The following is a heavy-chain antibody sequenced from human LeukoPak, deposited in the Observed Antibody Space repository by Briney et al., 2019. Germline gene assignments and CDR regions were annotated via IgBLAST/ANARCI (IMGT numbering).Heavy chain of an antibody. D-gene: IGHD6-19*01. V-gene: IGHV3-7*04. J-gene: IGHJ4*02. CDR2: INQAGSEK. Sequence: PGGPLRLSCAASGFTFSSHWMSWVRQAPGKGLEWVANINQAGSEKYYVDSVKGRFTISRDNAKNSLYLQMSSLRAEDTAIYYCAKVDSYNSGWLDYWGQGTLVTVSS. CDR3: AKVDSYNSGWLDY. CDR1: GFTFSSHW.